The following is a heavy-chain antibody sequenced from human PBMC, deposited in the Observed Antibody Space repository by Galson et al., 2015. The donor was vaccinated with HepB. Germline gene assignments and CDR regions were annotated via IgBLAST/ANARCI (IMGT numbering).Heavy chain of an antibody. V-gene: IGHV4-31*03. D-gene: IGHD6-25*01. CDR1: GGSIGSSSYY. CDR2: IYYTGST. CDR3: VREFSGSWYDS. J-gene: IGHJ5*01. Sequence: LSLTCTVFGGSIGSSSYYWNWIRQHPGKGLEWVGSIYYTGSTYYNPSLKSRLTISVDTSKSQFSLKLTSVTAADTAVYYCVREFSGSWYDSWGQGTLVTVSS.